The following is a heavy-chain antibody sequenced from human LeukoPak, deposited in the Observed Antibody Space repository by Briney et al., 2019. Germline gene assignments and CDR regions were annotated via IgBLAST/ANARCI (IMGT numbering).Heavy chain of an antibody. CDR1: GGSISSGGYY. V-gene: IGHV4-31*03. CDR2: IYYSGST. CDR3: ARDKVSYYYDSSGYYYVRAFDI. D-gene: IGHD3-22*01. J-gene: IGHJ3*02. Sequence: SETLSLTCTVSGGSISSGGYYCSWIRQHPGKGLEWIGYIYYSGSTYYNPSLKSRVTISVDTSKNQFSLKLSSVTAADTAVYYCARDKVSYYYDSSGYYYVRAFDIWGQGTMVTVSS.